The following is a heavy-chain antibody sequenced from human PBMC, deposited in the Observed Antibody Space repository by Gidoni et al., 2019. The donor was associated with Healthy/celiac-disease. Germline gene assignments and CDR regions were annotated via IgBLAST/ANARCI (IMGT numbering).Heavy chain of an antibody. D-gene: IGHD2-15*01. Sequence: QVQLQESGPGLVKPSQTLSLTCTFSGGSISSGGYYWSWIRQHPGKGLEWIGYIYYSGSTYYNPSLKSRVTISVDTSKNQFSLKLSSVTAADTAVYYCARVSVANYYYGMDVWGQGTTVTVSS. CDR3: ARVSVANYYYGMDV. J-gene: IGHJ6*02. CDR2: IYYSGST. CDR1: GGSISSGGYY. V-gene: IGHV4-31*03.